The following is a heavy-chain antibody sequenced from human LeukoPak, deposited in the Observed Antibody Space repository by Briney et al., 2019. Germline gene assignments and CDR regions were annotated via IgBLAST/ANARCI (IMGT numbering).Heavy chain of an antibody. J-gene: IGHJ6*02. CDR3: ARAKWLPYYYYGMGV. Sequence: PGGSLRLSCAASGFTFSSYWMSWVRQAPGKGLEWVANIKQDGSEKYYVDSVKGRFTISRDNAKNSLYLQMNSLRAEDTAVYYCARAKWLPYYYYGMGVWGQGTTVTVSS. V-gene: IGHV3-7*01. CDR2: IKQDGSEK. CDR1: GFTFSSYW. D-gene: IGHD5-12*01.